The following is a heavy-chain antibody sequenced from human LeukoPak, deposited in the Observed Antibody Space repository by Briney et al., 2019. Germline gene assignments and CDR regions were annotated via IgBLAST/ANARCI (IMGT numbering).Heavy chain of an antibody. CDR3: ARHFFPNCSGGSCYYYFDY. J-gene: IGHJ4*02. V-gene: IGHV4-39*01. CDR2: IYYSGST. CDR1: GGSISSSSYY. D-gene: IGHD2-15*01. Sequence: SETLSLTCTVSGGSISSSSYYWGWIRQPPGQGLEWIGSIYYSGSTYYNPSLKSRVTISVDTSKNQFSLKLSSVTAADTAVYYCARHFFPNCSGGSCYYYFDYWGQGTLVTVSS.